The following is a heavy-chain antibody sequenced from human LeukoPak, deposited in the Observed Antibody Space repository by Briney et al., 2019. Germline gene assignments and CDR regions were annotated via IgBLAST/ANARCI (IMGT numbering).Heavy chain of an antibody. V-gene: IGHV1-46*01. CDR2: INPSGGST. J-gene: IGHJ3*02. D-gene: IGHD2-21*02. CDR1: GYTFTSYY. CDR3: KIVVVTATDAFDI. Sequence: ASVKVSCKASGYTFTSYYMHWVRQAPGQGLEWMGIINPSGGSTSYTQKFQGRVTMTRDTSTSTVYMELSSLRSEDTAVYYCKIVVVTATDAFDIWGQGTMVTVSS.